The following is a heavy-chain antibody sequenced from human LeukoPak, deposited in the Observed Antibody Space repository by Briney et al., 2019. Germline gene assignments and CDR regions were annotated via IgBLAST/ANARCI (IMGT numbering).Heavy chain of an antibody. J-gene: IGHJ5*02. Sequence: PGGSLRLSCAASGFTLSSNYMSWVREAPGKGLECGSVNYSGGSTYYTDYVTGRVPISRDNSKNTLYLQMNRLRAEDTAVYYCASGITGTNNWFDPWGQGTLVTVSS. V-gene: IGHV3-66*02. CDR2: NYSGGST. CDR3: ASGITGTNNWFDP. D-gene: IGHD1-20*01. CDR1: GFTLSSNY.